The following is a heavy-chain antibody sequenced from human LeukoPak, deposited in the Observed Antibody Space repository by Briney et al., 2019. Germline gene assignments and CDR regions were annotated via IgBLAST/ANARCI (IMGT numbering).Heavy chain of an antibody. D-gene: IGHD3-10*01. CDR2: INWNGGST. CDR1: GFTFDDYG. Sequence: GGSLRLSCAASGFTFDDYGMSWVRQAPGKGLEWVSGINWNGGSTGYADSVKGQFTISRDNAKNSLYLQMNSLRAEDTALYYCARVYGSGSYPRIDYWGQGTLVTVSS. CDR3: ARVYGSGSYPRIDY. V-gene: IGHV3-20*04. J-gene: IGHJ4*02.